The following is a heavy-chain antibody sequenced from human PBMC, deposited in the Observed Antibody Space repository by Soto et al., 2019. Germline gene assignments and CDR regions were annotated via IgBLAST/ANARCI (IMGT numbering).Heavy chain of an antibody. CDR3: ARDLAAAAY. J-gene: IGHJ4*02. CDR2: INPLPTSGST. D-gene: IGHD6-13*01. Sequence: GASVKVSCKASGYIFTNYYIHWVRQAPGQGLEWMAIINPLPTSGSTNYAQKFQGRVTVTRDTSTSTVYMELSSMKSEDTAIYHCARDLAAAAYGGQGTLVTVSS. CDR1: GYIFTNYY. V-gene: IGHV1-46*01.